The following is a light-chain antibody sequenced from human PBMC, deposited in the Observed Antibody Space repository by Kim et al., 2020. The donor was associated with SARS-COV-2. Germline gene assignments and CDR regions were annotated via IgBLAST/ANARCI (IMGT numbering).Light chain of an antibody. CDR1: SLRSYY. V-gene: IGLV3-19*01. CDR2: GKN. Sequence: SSELTQDPAVSVALGQTVRITCQGDSLRSYYATWYQQKPGQAPLLVIYGKNNRPSGIPDRFSGSSSGNTASLTITGTQPGDGADYYCNSPDSNHNVVFVG. J-gene: IGLJ2*01. CDR3: NSPDSNHNVV.